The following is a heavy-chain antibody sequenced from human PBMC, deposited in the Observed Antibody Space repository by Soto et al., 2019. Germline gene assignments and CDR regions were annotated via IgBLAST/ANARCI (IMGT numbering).Heavy chain of an antibody. V-gene: IGHV1-69*02. CDR1: GGTCSAYT. Sequence: AASVKVSCKVSGGTCSAYTISWVRQAPGQGLEWMGRIIPVFGLRNPAQKFRDRVTFIADKSTNTAFMEITGLRSEDTAVYYCTFDVQPGVVYFDSCGPGHLVTVSS. CDR3: TFDVQPGVVYFDS. D-gene: IGHD2-21*01. CDR2: IIPVFGLR. J-gene: IGHJ4*02.